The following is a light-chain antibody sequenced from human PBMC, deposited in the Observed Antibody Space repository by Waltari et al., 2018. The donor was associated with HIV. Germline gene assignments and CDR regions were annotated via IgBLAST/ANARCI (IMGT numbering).Light chain of an antibody. Sequence: QSALTQPASVSGSPGQSITISCTGSSSDVGSYKHVSWYQQHPGKAPRLLIYEVSKRPSGVSNRYSASKAGKTASLTVSGLRAEDEADYYCSSYAGSSTFVIFGGGTKLTVL. J-gene: IGLJ2*01. CDR1: SSDVGSYKH. CDR2: EVS. V-gene: IGLV2-23*02. CDR3: SSYAGSSTFVI.